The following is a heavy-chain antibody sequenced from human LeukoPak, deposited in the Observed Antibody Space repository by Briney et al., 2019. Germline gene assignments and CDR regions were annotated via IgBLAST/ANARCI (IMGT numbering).Heavy chain of an antibody. CDR3: AKDGGSGMGFDP. Sequence: GGSLRLSCAASGFTFSNYATTWVRQAPGKGLEWVSGIRAGGGSTNFADSVRGGFTLSTDNSKNTLYLQMNSLRAEDAAIYYCAKDGGSGMGFDPWGQGTLVTVSS. D-gene: IGHD3-10*01. CDR2: IRAGGGST. V-gene: IGHV3-23*01. J-gene: IGHJ5*02. CDR1: GFTFSNYA.